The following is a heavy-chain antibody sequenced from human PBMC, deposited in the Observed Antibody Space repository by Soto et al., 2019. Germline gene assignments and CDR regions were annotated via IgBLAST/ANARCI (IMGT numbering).Heavy chain of an antibody. CDR1: GFTFSSYA. J-gene: IGHJ4*02. V-gene: IGHV3-30-3*01. Sequence: PGGSQRLSCAASGFTFSSYAMHWVRQAPGKGLEWVAVISYDGSNKYYADSVKGRFTISRDNSKNTLYLQMNSLRAEDTAVYYCASGSRSPGYWGQATLVTVS. CDR2: ISYDGSNK. CDR3: ASGSRSPGY. D-gene: IGHD1-26*01.